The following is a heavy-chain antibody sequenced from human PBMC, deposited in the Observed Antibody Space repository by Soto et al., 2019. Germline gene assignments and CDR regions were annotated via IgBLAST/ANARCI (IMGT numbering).Heavy chain of an antibody. J-gene: IGHJ4*02. CDR2: IYYSGST. CDR3: AREGNYYDSSGFDY. D-gene: IGHD3-22*01. CDR1: GGSISSYY. V-gene: IGHV4-59*01. Sequence: SETLSLTCTVSGGSISSYYWSWIRQPPGKGLEWIGYIYYSGSTNYNPSLKSRVTISVDTSKNQFSLKLSSVTAADTAVYYCAREGNYYDSSGFDYWGQGTLVTVSS.